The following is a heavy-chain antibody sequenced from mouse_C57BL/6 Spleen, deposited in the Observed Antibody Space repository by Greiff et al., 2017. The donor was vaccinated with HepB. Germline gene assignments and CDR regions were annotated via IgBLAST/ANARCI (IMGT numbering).Heavy chain of an antibody. Sequence: EVHLVESGGGLVKPGGSLKLSCAASGFTFSSYAMSWVRQTPEKRLEWVATISDGGSYTYYPDNVKGRFTISRDNAKNNLYLQMSHLKSEDTAMYYCASYYDYDGTWFAYWGQGTLVTVSA. J-gene: IGHJ3*01. D-gene: IGHD2-4*01. CDR3: ASYYDYDGTWFAY. CDR2: ISDGGSYT. V-gene: IGHV5-4*01. CDR1: GFTFSSYA.